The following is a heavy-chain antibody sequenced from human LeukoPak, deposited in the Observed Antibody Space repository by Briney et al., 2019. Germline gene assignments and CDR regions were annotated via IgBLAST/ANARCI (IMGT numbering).Heavy chain of an antibody. V-gene: IGHV4-59*01. CDR2: IYYSGRT. J-gene: IGHJ4*02. Sequence: SETLSLTCTVPGGSISSYYWNWSRQPPGKGLEWIGYIYYSGRTSYNPSLKSRVTISVDTSKNQFSLKLSSVTAADTAVYYCARGYYYDSSGPEFDYWGQGTLVTVSS. CDR1: GGSISSYY. CDR3: ARGYYYDSSGPEFDY. D-gene: IGHD3-22*01.